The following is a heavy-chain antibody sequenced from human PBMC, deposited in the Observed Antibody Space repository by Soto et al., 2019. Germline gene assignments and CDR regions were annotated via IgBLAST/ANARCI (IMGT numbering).Heavy chain of an antibody. CDR3: TGDRSLAARQVDDFDY. V-gene: IGHV3-49*03. J-gene: IGHJ4*02. CDR1: GFTFGDYA. CDR2: IRSKAYGGTT. D-gene: IGHD6-6*01. Sequence: GGSLRLSCTASGFTFGDYAMSWFRQAPGKGLEWVGFIRSKAYGGTTEYAASVKGRFTISRDDSKSIAYLQMNSLKTEDTALYYCTGDRSLAARQVDDFDYWGQGTLVTVSS.